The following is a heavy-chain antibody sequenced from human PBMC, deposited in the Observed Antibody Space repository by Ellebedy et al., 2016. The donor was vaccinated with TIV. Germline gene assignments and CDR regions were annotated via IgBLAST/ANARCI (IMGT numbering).Heavy chain of an antibody. CDR2: INPNSGGT. Sequence: ASVKVSCXASGYTFTGYYMHWVQQAPGQGLEWMGWINPNSGGTNYAQKFQGRVTMTRDTSISTAYMELSRLRSDDTAVYYCARDLDFEFDPWGQGTLVTVSS. CDR1: GYTFTGYY. CDR3: ARDLDFEFDP. J-gene: IGHJ5*02. V-gene: IGHV1-2*02.